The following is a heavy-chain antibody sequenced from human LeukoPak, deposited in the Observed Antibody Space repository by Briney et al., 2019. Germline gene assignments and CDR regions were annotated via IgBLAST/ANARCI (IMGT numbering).Heavy chain of an antibody. V-gene: IGHV4-61*02. Sequence: PSQTLSLTCTVSGGSISSGSYYWSWIRQPAGKGLEWIGRIDASGSTDYNPSLKSRITISVDMSKNQFSLELSSVTAADTAVHYCARGGNLRFLEWQPTIYYMDVWGKGTTVTVSS. J-gene: IGHJ6*03. CDR1: GGSISSGSYY. CDR3: ARGGNLRFLEWQPTIYYMDV. CDR2: IDASGST. D-gene: IGHD3-3*01.